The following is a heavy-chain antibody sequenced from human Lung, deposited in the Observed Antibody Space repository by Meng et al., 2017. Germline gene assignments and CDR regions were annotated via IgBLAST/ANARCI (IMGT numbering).Heavy chain of an antibody. CDR1: GFTFSSYS. CDR3: ARGRVVVSATPSDY. J-gene: IGHJ4*02. Sequence: EVQPVESGGGLVKPGGSLRLSCAASGFTFSSYSMNWVRQAPGKGLEWVSSISSSPTYADSVKGRFTISRDNAENSLYLQMNRLRVEDTAVYFCARGRVVVSATPSDYWGQGTLVTVSS. CDR2: ISSSPT. V-gene: IGHV3-21*01. D-gene: IGHD2-15*01.